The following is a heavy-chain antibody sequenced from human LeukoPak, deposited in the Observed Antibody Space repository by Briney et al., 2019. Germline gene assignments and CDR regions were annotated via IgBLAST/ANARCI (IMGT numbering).Heavy chain of an antibody. D-gene: IGHD2/OR15-2a*01. V-gene: IGHV3-23*01. CDR2: ISASGGTT. CDR1: EFTFNSYA. CDR3: AKEPREYCSSSACPNWLDP. Sequence: GGSLRLSCAASEFTFNSYAMSWVRQAPGKGLEWVSAISASGGTTYYADSVRGRFTISRDNSENTLYLQMNSLRVEDTAVYYCAKEPREYCSSSACPNWLDPWGQGALVTVS. J-gene: IGHJ5*02.